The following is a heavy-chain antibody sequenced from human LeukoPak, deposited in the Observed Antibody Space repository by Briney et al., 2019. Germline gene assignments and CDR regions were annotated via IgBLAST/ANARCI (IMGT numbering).Heavy chain of an antibody. J-gene: IGHJ4*02. CDR1: GSTFSRDA. D-gene: IGHD2-8*01. V-gene: IGHV3-23*01. Sequence: GGSLRLSCAASGSTFSRDAMSWVRQAPGKGLEWVSSISDSGGSTYYADSVKGRFTISRDNSRNTLYLQMDSLRADDTAVYYCAKLPDCANDACTEGDYWGQGTLVTVSS. CDR3: AKLPDCANDACTEGDY. CDR2: ISDSGGST.